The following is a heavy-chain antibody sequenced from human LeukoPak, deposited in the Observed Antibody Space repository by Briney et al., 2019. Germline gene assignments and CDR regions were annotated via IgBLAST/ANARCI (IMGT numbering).Heavy chain of an antibody. CDR2: INSDGSST. V-gene: IGHV3-74*01. D-gene: IGHD5-18*01. Sequence: PGGSLRLSYAASGFTFSSYWMHWVRQAPGKGLVWVSRINSDGSSTSYADSVKGRFTISRDNAKNTLYLQMNSLRAEDTAVYYCARSEGTTWIQLWSPFDYWGQGTLVTVSS. J-gene: IGHJ4*02. CDR3: ARSEGTTWIQLWSPFDY. CDR1: GFTFSSYW.